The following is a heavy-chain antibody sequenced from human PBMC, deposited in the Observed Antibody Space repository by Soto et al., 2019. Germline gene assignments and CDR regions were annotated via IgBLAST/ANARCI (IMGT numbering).Heavy chain of an antibody. J-gene: IGHJ5*02. Sequence: GASVKVSCKASGYTFTSYAISWVRQAPGQGLEWMGWISAYNGNTNYAQKLQGRVTMTTDTSTSTAYMELRSLRSDDTAVYYCARDSVVTPRGNWFDPWGQGTLVTVSS. CDR3: ARDSVVTPRGNWFDP. CDR1: GYTFTSYA. CDR2: ISAYNGNT. V-gene: IGHV1-18*01. D-gene: IGHD2-15*01.